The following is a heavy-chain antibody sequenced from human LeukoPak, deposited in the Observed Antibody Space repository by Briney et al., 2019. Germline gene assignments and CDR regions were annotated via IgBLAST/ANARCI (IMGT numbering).Heavy chain of an antibody. J-gene: IGHJ6*03. V-gene: IGHV4-4*07. D-gene: IGHD6-19*01. CDR3: ARGRSSGWYSVYYYYYMDV. CDR2: IYTSGST. CDR1: GGSISSYY. Sequence: SETLSLTCTVSGGSISSYYWSWIRQPAGKGLEWIGRIYTSGSTNYNPSLKSRVTMSVDTSKNQFSLKLSSVTAADTAVYYCARGRSSGWYSVYYYYYMDVWGKGTTVTVSS.